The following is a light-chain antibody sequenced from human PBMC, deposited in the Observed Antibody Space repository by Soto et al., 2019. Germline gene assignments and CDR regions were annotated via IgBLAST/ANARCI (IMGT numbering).Light chain of an antibody. CDR1: QSVSSSY. Sequence: IVLTQSPGTLSLSPGEIATLSCRASQSVSSSYLAWYQQKPGQAPRLLIYGASSRATGIPDRFSGSGSGTDFTLTISRLEPEDFAVYYCQQRRTFGQGTKVDIK. V-gene: IGKV3-20*01. CDR3: QQRRT. J-gene: IGKJ1*01. CDR2: GAS.